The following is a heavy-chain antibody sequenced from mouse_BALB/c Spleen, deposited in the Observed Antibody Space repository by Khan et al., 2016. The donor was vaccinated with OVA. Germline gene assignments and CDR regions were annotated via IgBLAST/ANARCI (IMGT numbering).Heavy chain of an antibody. J-gene: IGHJ3*01. CDR1: GYTFTDYT. Sequence: QVQLQQSGAELVRPGVSVKISCKGSGYTFTDYTMHWVKQSHAKSLEWIGVISTYYGDTNYNQKFKGKATMTVDKSSNTAYMDIDRLTSEDSAIYYGAGGGGGERFAYWGQGTLVTVSA. V-gene: IGHV1S137*01. CDR2: ISTYYGDT. CDR3: AGGGGGERFAY.